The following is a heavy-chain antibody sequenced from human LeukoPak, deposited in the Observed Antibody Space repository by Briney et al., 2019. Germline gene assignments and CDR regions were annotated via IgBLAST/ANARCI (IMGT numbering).Heavy chain of an antibody. J-gene: IGHJ4*02. Sequence: GGSLRLSCAASGFTFSGSAMHWVRQASGKGLEWVGRIRSKANSYVTAYAASVKGRFTISRDDSKNTAYLQMNSLKTEDTAVYYCKYYDSSGYYPSDYWGQGTLVTVSS. V-gene: IGHV3-73*01. CDR1: GFTFSGSA. CDR3: KYYDSSGYYPSDY. D-gene: IGHD3-22*01. CDR2: IRSKANSYVT.